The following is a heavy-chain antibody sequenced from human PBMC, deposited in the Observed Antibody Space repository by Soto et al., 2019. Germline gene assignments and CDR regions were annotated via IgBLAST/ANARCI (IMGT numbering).Heavy chain of an antibody. J-gene: IGHJ4*02. CDR2: FDPEDGET. CDR1: GYTLTELS. Sequence: ASVKVSCKVSGYTLTELSMHWVRQAPGKGLEWMGGFDPEDGETIYAQKFQGRVTMTEDTSTDTAYMVLSSLRSEDTAVYYCATLALGITIFGVVPRYYFDYWGQGTLVTVSS. D-gene: IGHD3-3*01. V-gene: IGHV1-24*01. CDR3: ATLALGITIFGVVPRYYFDY.